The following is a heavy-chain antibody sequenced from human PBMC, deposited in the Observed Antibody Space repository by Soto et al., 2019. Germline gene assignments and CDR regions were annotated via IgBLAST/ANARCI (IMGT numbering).Heavy chain of an antibody. J-gene: IGHJ6*02. D-gene: IGHD5-12*01. CDR2: IIPIFGTA. V-gene: IGHV1-69*13. Sequence: VKVSCKATGGTFSSYDISWVRQAPGQGLEWMGGIIPIFGTANYAQKFQGRVAITADESTSTAYMELSSLRSEDTAVYYCATEGGYDFVWGQGTTVTVSS. CDR1: GGTFSSYD. CDR3: ATEGGYDFV.